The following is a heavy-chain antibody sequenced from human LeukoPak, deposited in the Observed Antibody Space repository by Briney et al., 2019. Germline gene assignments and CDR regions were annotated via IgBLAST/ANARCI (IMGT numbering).Heavy chain of an antibody. Sequence: GGSLRLYCAASGFTYSDHYMSWIRQRPRKALECLVYIGSSGVPKHYADSVKGRSTIPRDNAKNSLYLHLNSLGVDDTAVYYCARDRDCTATRCFLPGTFDISGHGTPVTVSS. CDR3: ARDRDCTATRCFLPGTFDI. CDR2: IGSSGVPK. J-gene: IGHJ3*02. CDR1: GFTYSDHY. V-gene: IGHV3-11*01. D-gene: IGHD2-8*02.